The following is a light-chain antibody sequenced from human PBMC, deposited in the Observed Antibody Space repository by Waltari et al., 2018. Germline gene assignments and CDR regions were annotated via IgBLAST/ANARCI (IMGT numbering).Light chain of an antibody. J-gene: IGKJ4*01. V-gene: IGKV3-15*01. CDR1: QNVSSN. CDR3: QQYNNWPPLT. CDR2: GAS. Sequence: EIVMTQSPATLSVSPGERATLSCRASQNVSSNLAWYQQKPGQAPRLLIYGASTRATGIPARFGGSGSGTEFTLTISSLQSEDFAVYYCQQYNNWPPLTFGGGTKVEIK.